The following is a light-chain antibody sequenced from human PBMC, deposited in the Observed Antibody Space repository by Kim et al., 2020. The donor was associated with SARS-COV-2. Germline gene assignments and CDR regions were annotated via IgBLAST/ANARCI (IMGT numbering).Light chain of an antibody. J-gene: IGLJ2*01. CDR3: SSYTSSTTVV. CDR2: DVS. V-gene: IGLV2-14*03. CDR1: SSDVGGYNS. Sequence: GQSIPISCTGTSSDVGGYNSVSWYQHHPGTAPKLMIYDVSNRPSGISNRFFGSKSGNTASLTISGLQAEDEADYYCSSYTSSTTVVFGGGTQLTVL.